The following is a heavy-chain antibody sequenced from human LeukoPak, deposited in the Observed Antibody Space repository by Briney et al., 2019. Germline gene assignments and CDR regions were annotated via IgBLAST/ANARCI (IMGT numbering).Heavy chain of an antibody. J-gene: IGHJ4*02. D-gene: IGHD5-18*01. CDR2: IYYSGST. Sequence: SETLSLTCTVSGGSISSYYWSWIRQSPGKGLEWFGDIYYSGSTNYNPSLKSRVTISVDTSKNQFSLKLSSVTAADTAVYYCARGYGYYFDYWGQGTLVTVPS. CDR1: GGSISSYY. CDR3: ARGYGYYFDY. V-gene: IGHV4-59*01.